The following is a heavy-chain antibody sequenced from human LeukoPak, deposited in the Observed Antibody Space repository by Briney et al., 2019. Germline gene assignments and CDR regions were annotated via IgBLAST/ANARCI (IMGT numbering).Heavy chain of an antibody. V-gene: IGHV1-18*01. D-gene: IGHD3-22*01. CDR3: ARDGSDSSGYGGMDV. Sequence: ISAYNGNTNYAQKLQGRVTMTTDTSTSTAYMELRSLRSDDTAVYYCARDGSDSSGYGGMDVWGQGTTVTVSS. CDR2: ISAYNGNT. J-gene: IGHJ6*02.